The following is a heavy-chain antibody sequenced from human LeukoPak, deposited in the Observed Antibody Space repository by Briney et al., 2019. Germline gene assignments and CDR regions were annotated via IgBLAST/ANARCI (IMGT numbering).Heavy chain of an antibody. D-gene: IGHD2-2*01. CDR2: INHSGST. Sequence: SETLSLTCAVYGGSFSGYYWSWIRQPPGKGLEWIGEINHSGSTNYNPSLKSRVTISVDTSKNQFSLKLSSVTAADTAVYYCARPDIVVVPAASQSGFDAFDIWGQGTMVTVSS. CDR3: ARPDIVVVPAASQSGFDAFDI. J-gene: IGHJ3*02. V-gene: IGHV4-34*01. CDR1: GGSFSGYY.